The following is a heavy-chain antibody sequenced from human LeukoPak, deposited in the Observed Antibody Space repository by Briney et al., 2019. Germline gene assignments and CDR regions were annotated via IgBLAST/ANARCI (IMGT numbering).Heavy chain of an antibody. CDR2: IHTSGSN. J-gene: IGHJ3*01. D-gene: IGHD3-3*01. CDR1: GVSISPYY. CDR3: ARLSAAVHLGAFDL. V-gene: IGHV4-4*09. Sequence: PSETLSLTCAVSGVSISPYYWAWIRQPPGKGLEWIGYIHTSGSNNQYPSLKSRVTISVDKSKNHFSLRLTSVTAADAAVYYCARLSAAVHLGAFDLWGQGTMVTVSS.